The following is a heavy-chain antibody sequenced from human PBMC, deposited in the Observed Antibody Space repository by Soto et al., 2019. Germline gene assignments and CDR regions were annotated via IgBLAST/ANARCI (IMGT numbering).Heavy chain of an antibody. CDR2: INHSGST. Sequence: SETLSLTCAVYGGSFSGYYWSWIRQPPGKGLEWIGEINHSGSTNYNPSLKSRVTISVDTSKNQFSLKLSSVTAADTAVYYCARARPTPRFTDYWGQGTLVTVSS. V-gene: IGHV4-34*01. J-gene: IGHJ4*02. CDR1: GGSFSGYY. CDR3: ARARPTPRFTDY. D-gene: IGHD6-6*01.